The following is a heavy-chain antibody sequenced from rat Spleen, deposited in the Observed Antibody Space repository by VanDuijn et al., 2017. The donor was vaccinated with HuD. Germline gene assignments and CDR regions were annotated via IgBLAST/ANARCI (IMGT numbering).Heavy chain of an antibody. V-gene: IGHV2-1*01. J-gene: IGHJ2*01. Sequence: QVQLKESGPGLVQPSQTLSLTCTVSGFSLTSYDVHWVRQPPGKGLEWMGGIWGDGSTDYNSALKSRLSISRDTSKSQVFLKMNSLQTEDTAIYFCTRDLFDYWGQGVMVTVSS. CDR1: GFSLTSYD. CDR2: IWGDGST. CDR3: TRDLFDY.